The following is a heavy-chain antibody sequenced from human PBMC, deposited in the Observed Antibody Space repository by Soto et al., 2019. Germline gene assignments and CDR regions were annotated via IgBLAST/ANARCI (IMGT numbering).Heavy chain of an antibody. Sequence: ASVKVSCKASGYTFTSYRISWVRQAPGQGLEWMGWISAYNGNTNYAQKLQGRVTMTTDTYTSTASMALRGLRADDTAGYQFARSFHSSGWYEDAFDIWGQGTMVTVSS. CDR1: GYTFTSYR. CDR3: ARSFHSSGWYEDAFDI. CDR2: ISAYNGNT. V-gene: IGHV1-18*01. D-gene: IGHD6-19*01. J-gene: IGHJ3*02.